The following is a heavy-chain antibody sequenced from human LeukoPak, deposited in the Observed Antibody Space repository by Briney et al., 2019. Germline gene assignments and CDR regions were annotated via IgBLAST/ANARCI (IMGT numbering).Heavy chain of an antibody. D-gene: IGHD3-9*01. CDR2: INHSGST. V-gene: IGHV4-34*01. Sequence: PSETLSLTCAVYGGSFSGYYWSWIRQPPGKGLEWIGEINHSGSTNYNPSLKSRVTISVDPSKNQFSLKLSSVTAADTAVYYCARGHKSRYFGWLPKHWFDPWGQGTLVTVSS. CDR3: ARGHKSRYFGWLPKHWFDP. J-gene: IGHJ5*02. CDR1: GGSFSGYY.